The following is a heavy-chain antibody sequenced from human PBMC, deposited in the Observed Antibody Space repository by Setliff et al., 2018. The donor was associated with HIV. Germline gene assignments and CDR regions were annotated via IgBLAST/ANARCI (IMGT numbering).Heavy chain of an antibody. Sequence: ASVKVSCKASGYTFTSYAMNWVRQAPGQGLEWMGWINTNTGNPTYAQGFTGRFVFSLDTSVSTAYLQISSLKAEDTAVYYCARMATVYYYYMDVWGKGTTVTSP. CDR1: GYTFTSYA. V-gene: IGHV7-4-1*02. D-gene: IGHD4-4*01. J-gene: IGHJ6*03. CDR2: INTNTGNP. CDR3: ARMATVYYYYMDV.